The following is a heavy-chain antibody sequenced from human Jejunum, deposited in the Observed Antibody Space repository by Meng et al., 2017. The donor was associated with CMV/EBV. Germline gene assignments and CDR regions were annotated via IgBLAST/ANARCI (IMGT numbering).Heavy chain of an antibody. V-gene: IGHV3-23*03. J-gene: IGHJ4*02. CDR1: GFSFSTDS. Sequence: GFSFSTDSMNWGRQAPGKGLEWVAIVYDPGSLTFYAESVKGRFTISRDNSKNVVSLQMRSLRADDTAKYYCVKDRIPDSRFNFDLWGLGTVVTVSS. D-gene: IGHD1-14*01. CDR2: VYDPGSLT. CDR3: VKDRIPDSRFNFDL.